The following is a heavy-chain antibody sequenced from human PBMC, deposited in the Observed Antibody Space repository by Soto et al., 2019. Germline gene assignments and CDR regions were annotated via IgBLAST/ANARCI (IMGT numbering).Heavy chain of an antibody. D-gene: IGHD1-26*01. CDR3: VKEKPGSGSYI. CDR2: ISSDGSNK. J-gene: IGHJ4*02. CDR1: GFTFRSYG. V-gene: IGHV3-30*18. Sequence: QVQLVESGGGVVQPGMSLTLSCAVSGFTFRSYGMHWVRQAPGKGLEWVAIISSDGSNKYYADSVKGRFTISRDNSKNTMELQMNSLRAEDTAVYYCVKEKPGSGSYIWGQGTLVTVSS.